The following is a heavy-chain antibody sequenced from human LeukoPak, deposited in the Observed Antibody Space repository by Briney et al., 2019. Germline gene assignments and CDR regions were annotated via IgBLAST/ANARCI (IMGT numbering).Heavy chain of an antibody. J-gene: IGHJ4*02. CDR2: IYPRDSNT. CDR3: ARRYSTELDY. D-gene: IGHD5-18*01. V-gene: IGHV5-51*01. CDR1: GYSFTSYW. Sequence: GESLMISCKGSGYSFTSYWIGWVRQMPGKGLEWRGIIYPRDSNTRYSASFQSQVTISADKSITTAYLQWSSLKADDTAMYYWARRYSTELDYWGQGTLVTVSS.